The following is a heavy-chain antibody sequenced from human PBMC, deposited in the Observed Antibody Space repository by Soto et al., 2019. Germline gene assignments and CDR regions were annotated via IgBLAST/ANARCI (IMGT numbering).Heavy chain of an antibody. V-gene: IGHV1-8*01. Sequence: QVQLVQSGAEVKKPGASVKVSCTGSGYTFRSYYIHWVRQATGQGLEWMGWVNPTTGNTGYAQKFQGRVTMTRDMSKSSAYMEGNSLTSEDTAIYHCARAYGAGSFDFWGQGTLVSVSS. J-gene: IGHJ5*01. CDR1: GYTFRSYY. CDR3: ARAYGAGSFDF. D-gene: IGHD3-10*01. CDR2: VNPTTGNT.